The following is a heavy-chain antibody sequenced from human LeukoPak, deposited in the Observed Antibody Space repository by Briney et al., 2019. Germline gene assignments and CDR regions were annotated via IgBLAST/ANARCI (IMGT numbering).Heavy chain of an antibody. J-gene: IGHJ5*02. V-gene: IGHV4-39*07. CDR3: AKGAGGFSYYNWFDP. CDR2: IYSSGST. CDR1: GVSISSGSNY. Sequence: SETLSLTCSVSGVSISSGSNYWGWIRQPPGKTLEWIGSIYSSGSTYYNPSLKSRVIILIDTAKNHFSLNLSSVTAADTAIYYCAKGAGGFSYYNWFDPWGQGTLVTVSS. D-gene: IGHD5-18*01.